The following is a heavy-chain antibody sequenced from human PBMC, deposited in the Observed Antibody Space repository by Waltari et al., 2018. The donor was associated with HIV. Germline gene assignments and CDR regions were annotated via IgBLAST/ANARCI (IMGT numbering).Heavy chain of an antibody. CDR2: INHSGIT. V-gene: IGHV4-34*01. D-gene: IGHD1-26*01. CDR1: GGSFSGYY. CDR3: ARDSRELRAFDI. J-gene: IGHJ3*02. Sequence: QVQLQQWGAGLLKPSETLSLTCAVYGGSFSGYYWIWIRQPPGKGLEWIGEINHSGITNYNPSLKSRVTISVDTSKNLFSLKLSSVTAADTAVYYCARDSRELRAFDIWGQGTMVTVSS.